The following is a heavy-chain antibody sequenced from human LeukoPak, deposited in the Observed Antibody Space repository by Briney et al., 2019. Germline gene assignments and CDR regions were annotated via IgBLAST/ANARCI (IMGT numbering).Heavy chain of an antibody. CDR1: GFTFSSYA. CDR3: ATLGVY. Sequence: QPGRSLRLSSAASGFTFSSYAMHWVRQAPGKGLEWVAVISYDGSNKYYADSVKGRFTISRDNSKNTLHLQMNSLRAEDTAVYYCATLGVYWGQGTLVTVSS. CDR2: ISYDGSNK. D-gene: IGHD3-16*01. J-gene: IGHJ4*02. V-gene: IGHV3-30-3*01.